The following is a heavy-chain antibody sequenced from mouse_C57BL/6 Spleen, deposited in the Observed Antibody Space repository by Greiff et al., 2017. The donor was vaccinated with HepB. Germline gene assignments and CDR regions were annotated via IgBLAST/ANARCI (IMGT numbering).Heavy chain of an antibody. J-gene: IGHJ1*03. CDR1: GFTFSSYG. Sequence: EVQLVESGGDLVKPGGSLKLSCAASGFTFSSYGMSWVRQTPDKRLEWVATISSGGSYTYYPDSVKGRFTISRDNAKNTLYLQMSSLKSEDTAMYYCARRYYGSKYWYFDVWGTGTTVTVSS. V-gene: IGHV5-6*01. CDR3: ARRYYGSKYWYFDV. CDR2: ISSGGSYT. D-gene: IGHD1-1*01.